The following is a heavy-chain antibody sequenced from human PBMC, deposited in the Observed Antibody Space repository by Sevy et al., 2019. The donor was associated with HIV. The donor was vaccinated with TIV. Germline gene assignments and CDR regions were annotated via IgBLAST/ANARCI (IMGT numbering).Heavy chain of an antibody. CDR1: GFNFRSYG. CDR2: IWYDGLNK. Sequence: GGSLRLSCAASGFNFRSYGMHWVRQAPGKGLEWVAVIWYDGLNKDYADSVKGRFTISRDNSKNMLYLQMNSLRAEDKAVYYCPREQTRPPHGMDVWGQGTTVTVSS. V-gene: IGHV3-33*01. CDR3: PREQTRPPHGMDV. J-gene: IGHJ6*02.